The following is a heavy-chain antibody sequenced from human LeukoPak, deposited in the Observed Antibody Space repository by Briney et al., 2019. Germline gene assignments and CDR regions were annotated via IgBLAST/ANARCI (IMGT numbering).Heavy chain of an antibody. V-gene: IGHV4-38-2*02. Sequence: SETLSLTCTVSGYSISSGYYWGWIRQPPGKGLEWIGSIYHSGSTYYNPSLKSRVTISVDTSKNQFSLKLSSVTAADTAVYYCARFGLGSSSSNLDYWGQGTLVTVSS. D-gene: IGHD6-13*01. CDR1: GYSISSGYY. CDR3: ARFGLGSSSSNLDY. J-gene: IGHJ4*02. CDR2: IYHSGST.